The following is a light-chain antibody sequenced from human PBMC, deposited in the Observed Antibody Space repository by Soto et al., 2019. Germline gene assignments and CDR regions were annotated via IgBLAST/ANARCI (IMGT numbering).Light chain of an antibody. CDR2: WSS. CDR3: QQYHSDPIT. Sequence: DIVMTQSPDSLSVSLGERATIKCRSSQSVLHRSNGNNYIAWYQQKPGQPPKLLIYWSSTRKSGVPDRFSGSGSGTDFTLTITSLQAEDVAVYYCQQYHSDPITFGQGTRLE. V-gene: IGKV4-1*01. J-gene: IGKJ5*01. CDR1: QSVLHRSNGNNY.